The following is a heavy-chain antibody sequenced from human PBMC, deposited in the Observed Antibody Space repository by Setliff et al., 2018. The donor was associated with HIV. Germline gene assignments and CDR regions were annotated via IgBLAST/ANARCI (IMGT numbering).Heavy chain of an antibody. V-gene: IGHV4-39*01. CDR2: IYYSGTT. J-gene: IGHJ5*02. D-gene: IGHD6-6*01. CDR3: ARGGRSLAAQTWFDP. Sequence: SETLSLTCTVSGGSINSDNYYWGWIRQAPGKGLEWIGSIYYSGTTYYNPSLRGRVTISVDRSRNQFSLKLSSVTAADTAVYYCARGGRSLAAQTWFDPCGQGTLVTVSS. CDR1: GGSINSDNYY.